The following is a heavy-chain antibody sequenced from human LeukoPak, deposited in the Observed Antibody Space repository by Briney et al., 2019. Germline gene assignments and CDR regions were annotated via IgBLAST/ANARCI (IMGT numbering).Heavy chain of an antibody. V-gene: IGHV4-4*07. CDR3: ARLKYYDSTGYSPGYYMDV. CDR2: IYITWST. D-gene: IGHD3-22*01. Sequence: SETLSLTCTVSGGSIINYYWSWIRQPAGTGLEWVGRIYITWSTNYNPSLQSRLSMSVDTSKNQFSLRLSSVTAADTAVYYCARLKYYDSTGYSPGYYMDVWGKGITVTVSS. CDR1: GGSIINYY. J-gene: IGHJ6*03.